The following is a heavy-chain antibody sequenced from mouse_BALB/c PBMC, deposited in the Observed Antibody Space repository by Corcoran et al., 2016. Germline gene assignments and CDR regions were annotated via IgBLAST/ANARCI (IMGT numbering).Heavy chain of an antibody. CDR3: AREPYAMDY. Sequence: QNQLVQSGPELKKPGETVKISCKASGYTFTNYGMNWVKQAPGKGLKWMGWINTYTGEPTYADDFKGRIAFSLETSASTAYLQINNLKNEDTATYFCAREPYAMDYWGQGTSVTVSS. CDR1: GYTFTNYG. J-gene: IGHJ4*01. D-gene: IGHD6-1*01. V-gene: IGHV9-3-1*01. CDR2: INTYTGEP.